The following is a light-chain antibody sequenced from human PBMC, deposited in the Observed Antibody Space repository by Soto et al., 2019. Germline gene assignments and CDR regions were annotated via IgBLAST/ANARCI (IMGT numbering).Light chain of an antibody. V-gene: IGLV2-11*01. CDR3: CSYVGRNTYV. CDR1: SSDVGGYNY. Sequence: QSVLTQPRSASGSPGQSITVSCTGTSSDVGGYNYVSWYQQHPAKAPKLIIFDVSKRPSGVPNRFSGSKSGNTASLTISGLRAEDKADYYCCSYVGRNTYVLXTGTKVTGL. CDR2: DVS. J-gene: IGLJ1*01.